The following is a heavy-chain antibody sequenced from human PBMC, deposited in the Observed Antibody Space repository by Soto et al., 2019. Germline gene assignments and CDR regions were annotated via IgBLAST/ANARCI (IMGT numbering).Heavy chain of an antibody. V-gene: IGHV4-59*01. CDR1: GGSMSSNY. CDR2: IYYTGST. CDR3: ARGGSYGEFFDY. D-gene: IGHD1-26*01. J-gene: IGHJ4*02. Sequence: PSETLSLTCTVSGGSMSSNYWTWIRQSPGKGLEWIGYIYYTGSTKYNPSLKSRVTISLDTSKNQFSLRLTSVTSADTAVYYCARGGSYGEFFDYWGQGAQVTV.